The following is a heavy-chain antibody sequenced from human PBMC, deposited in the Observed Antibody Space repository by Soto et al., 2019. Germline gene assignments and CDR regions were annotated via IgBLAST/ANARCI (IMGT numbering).Heavy chain of an antibody. CDR1: GGSISSTSSY. V-gene: IGHV4-39*01. D-gene: IGHD3-10*01. Sequence: PSETLSLTCTVSGGSISSTSSYWGWIRQPPGKGLEWIGNFYYSGSTYYNPSLKSRVTISVDTSKNQFSLKLTSVTAADTAVYYCATFAYYYGSGKTAYWGQGTLVTSPQ. J-gene: IGHJ4*02. CDR2: FYYSGST. CDR3: ATFAYYYGSGKTAY.